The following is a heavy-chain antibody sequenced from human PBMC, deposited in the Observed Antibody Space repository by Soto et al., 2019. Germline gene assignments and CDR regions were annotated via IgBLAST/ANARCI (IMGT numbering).Heavy chain of an antibody. CDR1: GFTFSSYA. D-gene: IGHD1-7*01. J-gene: IGHJ6*03. V-gene: IGHV3-23*01. Sequence: PGGSLRLSCAASGFTFSSYAMSWVRQAPGKGLEWVSAISGSGGSTYYADSVKGRFTISRDNSKNTLYLQMNSLRAEDTAVYYCLNDLTGTTLAYYSYYYMDVWGKGTMVTVSS. CDR2: ISGSGGST. CDR3: LNDLTGTTLAYYSYYYMDV.